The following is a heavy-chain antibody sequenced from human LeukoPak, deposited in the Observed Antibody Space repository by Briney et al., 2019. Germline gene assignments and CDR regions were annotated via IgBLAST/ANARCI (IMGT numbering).Heavy chain of an antibody. CDR3: AREGGWPKPYYFGY. CDR1: GGTFSSYA. Sequence: GASVKVSCKASGGTFSSYAISWVRQAPGQGLEWMGGIIPIFGTANYAQKFQGRVTITADESTSTAYMELSSLRSEDTAVYYCAREGGWPKPYYFGYWGQGTLVTVSS. CDR2: IIPIFGTA. D-gene: IGHD2-15*01. V-gene: IGHV1-69*13. J-gene: IGHJ4*02.